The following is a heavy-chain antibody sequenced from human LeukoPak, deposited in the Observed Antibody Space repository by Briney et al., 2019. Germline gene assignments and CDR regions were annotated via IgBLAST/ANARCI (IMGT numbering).Heavy chain of an antibody. CDR2: MSPTSVDT. D-gene: IGHD2-21*01. J-gene: IGHJ6*03. Sequence: ASVKVSCKASGYTFSDYDVNWVRQAPGQGLEGRGWMSPTSVDTGYAQKFQCRVTMTRSMSKNTAYMELSRLRSDDTAVYFCARVVMKAFYYYYMDVWGKGTTIIISS. V-gene: IGHV1-8*01. CDR3: ARVVMKAFYYYYMDV. CDR1: GYTFSDYD.